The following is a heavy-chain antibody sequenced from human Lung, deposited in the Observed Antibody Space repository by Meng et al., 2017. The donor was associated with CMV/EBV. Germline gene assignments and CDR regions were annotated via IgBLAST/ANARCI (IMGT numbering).Heavy chain of an antibody. Sequence: SQXXXLTXAISGDSVSSNSAAWNWIRQSPSRGLEWLGRTYYRSKWYNDYAVSVKSRITINPDTSKNQFSLQLNSVTPEDTAVYYCARDQKLWFGELYMSSXGQGTLVTVSS. CDR2: TYYRSKWYN. CDR3: ARDQKLWFGELYMSS. J-gene: IGHJ4*02. CDR1: GDSVSSNSAA. V-gene: IGHV6-1*01. D-gene: IGHD3-10*01.